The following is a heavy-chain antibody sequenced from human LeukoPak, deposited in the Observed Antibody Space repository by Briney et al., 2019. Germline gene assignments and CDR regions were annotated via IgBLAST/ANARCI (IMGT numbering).Heavy chain of an antibody. V-gene: IGHV3-11*01. Sequence: RAGGSLRLSCAGSGSAFSDYYMTWIRQAPGRGLEFISYISGSGNSIVYADSVKGRFTISRDNAKNSLYLQMNSLRDEDTAVYYCAREPRLAVYWGQGTLVTVSS. D-gene: IGHD6-19*01. CDR1: GSAFSDYY. J-gene: IGHJ4*02. CDR2: ISGSGNSI. CDR3: AREPRLAVY.